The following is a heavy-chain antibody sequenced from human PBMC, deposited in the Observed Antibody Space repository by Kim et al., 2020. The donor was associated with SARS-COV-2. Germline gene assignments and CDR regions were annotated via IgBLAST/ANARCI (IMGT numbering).Heavy chain of an antibody. J-gene: IGHJ6*02. V-gene: IGHV3-15*01. CDR2: IKSKTDGGTT. CDR1: GFTFSNAW. Sequence: GGSLRLSCAASGFTFSNAWMSWVRQAPGKGLEWVGRIKSKTDGGTTDYAVPVKGRFTISRDDSKNTLYLQMNSLKTEDTAVYYCTTARELLWFGELLYGYYYYGMDVWGQGTTVTVSS. CDR3: TTARELLWFGELLYGYYYYGMDV. D-gene: IGHD3-10*01.